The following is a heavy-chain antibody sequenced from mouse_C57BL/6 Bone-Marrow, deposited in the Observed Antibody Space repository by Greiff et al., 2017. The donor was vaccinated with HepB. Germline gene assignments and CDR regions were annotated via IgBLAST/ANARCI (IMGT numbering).Heavy chain of an antibody. J-gene: IGHJ2*01. V-gene: IGHV5-12*01. CDR1: GFTFSDYY. CDR3: ARHEYYGSLDY. Sequence: EVQVVESGGGLVQPGGSLKLSCAASGFTFSDYYMYWVRQTPEKRLEWVAYISNGGGSTYYPDTVKGRFTISRDNAKNTLYLQMSRLKSEDTAMYYCARHEYYGSLDYWGPGTTLTVSS. CDR2: ISNGGGST. D-gene: IGHD1-1*01.